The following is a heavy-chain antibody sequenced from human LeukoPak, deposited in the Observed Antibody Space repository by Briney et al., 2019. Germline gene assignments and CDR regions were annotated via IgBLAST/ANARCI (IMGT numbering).Heavy chain of an antibody. D-gene: IGHD3-22*01. CDR1: GYTFTSYG. CDR2: ISAYNGNT. Sequence: ASVKVSCKASGYTFTSYGISWVRQAPGQGLEWMGWISAYNGNTNYAQKLQGRVTMTTVTSTSTAYMELRSLRSDDTAVYYCARDNYYDSSGYFNYHFDYWGQGTLVTVSS. J-gene: IGHJ4*02. CDR3: ARDNYYDSSGYFNYHFDY. V-gene: IGHV1-18*01.